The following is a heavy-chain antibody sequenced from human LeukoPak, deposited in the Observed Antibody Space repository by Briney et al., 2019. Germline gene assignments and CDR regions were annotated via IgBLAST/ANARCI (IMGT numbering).Heavy chain of an antibody. Sequence: GGSLRLSCAASGFTFSSYWMSWVRQAPGKGLEWVANIKQDGSEKYYVDSVKGRFTISRDNSKNTLYLQMNSLRAEDTAVYYCASPGSSSFDYWGQGTLVTVSS. CDR2: IKQDGSEK. V-gene: IGHV3-7*01. J-gene: IGHJ4*02. CDR1: GFTFSSYW. D-gene: IGHD6-13*01. CDR3: ASPGSSSFDY.